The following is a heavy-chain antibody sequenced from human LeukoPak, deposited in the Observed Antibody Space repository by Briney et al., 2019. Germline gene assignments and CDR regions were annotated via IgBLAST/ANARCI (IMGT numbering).Heavy chain of an antibody. CDR3: ARGYSSSWYNWFDP. J-gene: IGHJ5*02. Sequence: GGSLRLSCEASGFTFSNYWMHWVRQAPGKGLVWVSQINNDGSTTRYADSVKGRFTISRDNAENTLYLQMNSLRAEDAAVYYCARGYSSSWYNWFDPWGQGTLVTVSS. V-gene: IGHV3-74*01. CDR1: GFTFSNYW. CDR2: INNDGSTT. D-gene: IGHD6-13*01.